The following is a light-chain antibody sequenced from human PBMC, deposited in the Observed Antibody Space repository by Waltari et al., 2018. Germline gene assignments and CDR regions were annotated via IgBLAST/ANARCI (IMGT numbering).Light chain of an antibody. Sequence: EIVLTQSPATLSLSPGDRAALSCRARQSVTTELAWYQQKPGQAPRPLIYDVSNRATGVPARFSGSGSGTDFTLTISSLDPEDFAVYYCQQRDSWPRTFGGGTKVEFK. CDR2: DVS. J-gene: IGKJ4*01. V-gene: IGKV3-11*01. CDR3: QQRDSWPRT. CDR1: QSVTTE.